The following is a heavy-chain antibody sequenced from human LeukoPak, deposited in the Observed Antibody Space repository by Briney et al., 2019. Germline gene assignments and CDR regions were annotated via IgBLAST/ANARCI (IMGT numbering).Heavy chain of an antibody. J-gene: IGHJ5*02. Sequence: GGSLRLSCAASGFTFSSYAMSWVRQAPGKGLEWVSAISGSGGSTYYADSVKGLVIISGDNSKNTLYLQMNSLRAEDTAVYYCAKFIVATIVNWFDPWGQGTLVTVSS. V-gene: IGHV3-23*01. CDR3: AKFIVATIVNWFDP. CDR2: ISGSGGST. CDR1: GFTFSSYA. D-gene: IGHD5-12*01.